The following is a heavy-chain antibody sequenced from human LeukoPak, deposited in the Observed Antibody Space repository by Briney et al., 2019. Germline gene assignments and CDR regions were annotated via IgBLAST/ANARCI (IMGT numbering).Heavy chain of an antibody. J-gene: IGHJ4*02. CDR2: ISPTGSTT. Sequence: GGSLRLSCTASGFSFSGHWMHWARQLPGRGLVWVSRISPTGSTTSYADSVKGRFTVSRDNVKNTLYLQVNNLRAEDTAVYYCARGPNSNWSGLDFWGQGTLLTVSS. CDR3: ARGPNSNWSGLDF. D-gene: IGHD6-6*01. V-gene: IGHV3-74*01. CDR1: GFSFSGHW.